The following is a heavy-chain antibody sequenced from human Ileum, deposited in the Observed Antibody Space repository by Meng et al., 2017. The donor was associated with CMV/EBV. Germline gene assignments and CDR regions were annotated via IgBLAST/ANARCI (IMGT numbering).Heavy chain of an antibody. D-gene: IGHD4-11*01. Sequence: QVPLQEWGAGLLEPSEALSLTCAVYGGSFSGYYWSSLRQVPGKGLEWFGEFNHYGSTNYNPSLKSRVTISVDTSKNQFSLNLSSVTAADTAVYYCASGKSNLEYWGQGTLVTVSS. V-gene: IGHV4-34*01. CDR1: GGSFSGYY. CDR2: FNHYGST. J-gene: IGHJ4*02. CDR3: ASGKSNLEY.